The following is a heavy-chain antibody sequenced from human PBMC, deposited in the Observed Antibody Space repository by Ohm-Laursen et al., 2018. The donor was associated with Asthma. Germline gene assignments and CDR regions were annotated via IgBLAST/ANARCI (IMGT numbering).Heavy chain of an antibody. Sequence: SLRLSCAASGFTFSSYAMHWVRQAPGKGLEWVAVISYDGSNKYYADPVKGRFTISRDNSKNTLYLQMNSLRAEDTAVYYCARDNGLENDSSGYLAYWGQGTLVTVSS. CDR1: GFTFSSYA. CDR2: ISYDGSNK. D-gene: IGHD3-22*01. J-gene: IGHJ4*02. V-gene: IGHV3-30-3*01. CDR3: ARDNGLENDSSGYLAY.